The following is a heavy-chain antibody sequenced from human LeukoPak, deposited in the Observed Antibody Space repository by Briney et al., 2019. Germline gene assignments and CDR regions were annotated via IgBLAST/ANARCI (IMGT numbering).Heavy chain of an antibody. CDR2: IYHSGST. D-gene: IGHD4-17*01. J-gene: IGHJ4*02. Sequence: SETLSLTCTVSDGSISIYYWSWIRRPPGKGLEWIGYIYHSGSTNYSPSLKSRVTISLDTSKNHFSLNLSSMTAADTAVYYCARGSPGDYGGYYFDYWGQGTLVTVSS. CDR3: ARGSPGDYGGYYFDY. V-gene: IGHV4-59*01. CDR1: DGSISIYY.